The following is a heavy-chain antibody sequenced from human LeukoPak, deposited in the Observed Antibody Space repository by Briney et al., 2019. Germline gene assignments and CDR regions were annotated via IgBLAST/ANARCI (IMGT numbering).Heavy chain of an antibody. CDR2: ISSSSSYI. D-gene: IGHD3-10*01. CDR1: GFTFSSYR. Sequence: PGGSLRLSCAASGFTFSSYRMNWVRQAPGKGLEWVSSISSSSSYIYYADSVKGRFTISRDNAKNSLYLQMNSLRAEDTAVYYCARNPGSGSFPHPIWGQGTMVTVSS. V-gene: IGHV3-21*01. J-gene: IGHJ3*02. CDR3: ARNPGSGSFPHPI.